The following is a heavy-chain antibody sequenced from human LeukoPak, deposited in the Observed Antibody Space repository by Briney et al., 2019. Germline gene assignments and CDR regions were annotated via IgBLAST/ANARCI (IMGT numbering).Heavy chain of an antibody. V-gene: IGHV1-18*01. Sequence: ASVKVSCKASGYTFTSYGISWARQAPGQGLEWMGWISAYNGNTNYAQKLQGRVTMTTDTSTSTAYMELRSLRSDDTAVYYCARVIADSSSWYSYYYYYMDVWGKGTTVTISS. D-gene: IGHD6-13*01. CDR1: GYTFTSYG. CDR3: ARVIADSSSWYSYYYYYMDV. J-gene: IGHJ6*03. CDR2: ISAYNGNT.